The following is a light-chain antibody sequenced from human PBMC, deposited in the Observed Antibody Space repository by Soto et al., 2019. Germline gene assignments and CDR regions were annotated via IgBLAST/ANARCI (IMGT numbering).Light chain of an antibody. V-gene: IGLV2-11*01. J-gene: IGLJ1*01. CDR3: CSYAGSNLHYV. CDR1: GSDVGGYNY. Sequence: QSVLTQPRSVSGSHLQSVTISCFGTGSDVGGYNYVSWYQQHPGKAPQLMIYDVTKRPSGVPDRFSGSKSGNTASLTISGLQAEDEADYYCCSYAGSNLHYVFGLGTKVTVL. CDR2: DVT.